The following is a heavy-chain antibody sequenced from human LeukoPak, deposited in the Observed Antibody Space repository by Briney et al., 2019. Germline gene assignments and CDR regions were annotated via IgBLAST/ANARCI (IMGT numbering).Heavy chain of an antibody. V-gene: IGHV4-39*07. Sequence: SETLSLTCTVSGGSISSSSYYWGWIRQPPGKGLEWIGSIYYSGSTYYNPSLKSRVTISVDASKNQFSLKLSSVTAADTAVYYCAREDAVVPAAIPFDYWGQGTLVTVSS. CDR2: IYYSGST. CDR3: AREDAVVPAAIPFDY. D-gene: IGHD2-2*01. CDR1: GGSISSSSYY. J-gene: IGHJ4*02.